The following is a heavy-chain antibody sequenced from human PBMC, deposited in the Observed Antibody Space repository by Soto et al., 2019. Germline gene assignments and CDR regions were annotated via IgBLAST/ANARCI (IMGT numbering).Heavy chain of an antibody. CDR1: GYSFTSYW. D-gene: IGHD6-13*01. CDR2: IYPGDSDT. Sequence: GESLKISCKGSGYSFTSYWIGWVRQMPGKGLEWMGIIYPGDSDTRYSPSFQGQVTISANKSISTAYLQWISLKASDTPMYYCASPGIYSSQNTSYHCGMNVWGQVPRVTVSS. V-gene: IGHV5-51*01. CDR3: ASPGIYSSQNTSYHCGMNV. J-gene: IGHJ6*02.